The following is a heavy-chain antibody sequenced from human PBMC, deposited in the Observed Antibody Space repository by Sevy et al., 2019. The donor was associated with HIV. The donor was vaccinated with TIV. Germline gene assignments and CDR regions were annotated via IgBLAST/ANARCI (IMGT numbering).Heavy chain of an antibody. Sequence: SETLSLTCTVSGDSISSGNHWWSWIRQPAGKGLEWIGRIYTSGRSLYNPVLRSRVTMSVDTSTNQFFLNLNSVTAADTAVYYCARDGIRRDYYHGMDVWGLGTTVTVSS. J-gene: IGHJ6*02. CDR1: GDSISSGNHW. CDR3: ARDGIRRDYYHGMDV. D-gene: IGHD3-10*01. V-gene: IGHV4-61*02. CDR2: IYTSGRS.